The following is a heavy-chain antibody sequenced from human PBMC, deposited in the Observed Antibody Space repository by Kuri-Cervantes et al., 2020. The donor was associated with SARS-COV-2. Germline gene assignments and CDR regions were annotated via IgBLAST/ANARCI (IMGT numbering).Heavy chain of an antibody. D-gene: IGHD1-26*01. J-gene: IGHJ3*02. CDR3: ATAKGGSYISAFDI. CDR2: MNPNSGNT. CDR1: GYTFTSYD. Sequence: ASVTVSCKASGYTFTSYDINWVRQATGQGLEWMGWMNPNSGNTGYAQKFQGRVTMTRNTSISTAYMELSSLRSEDTAVYYCATAKGGSYISAFDIWGQGTMVTVSS. V-gene: IGHV1-8*02.